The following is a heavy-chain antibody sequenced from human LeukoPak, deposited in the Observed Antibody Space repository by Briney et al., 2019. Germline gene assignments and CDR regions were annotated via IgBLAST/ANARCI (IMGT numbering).Heavy chain of an antibody. D-gene: IGHD1-14*01. CDR2: INRSGSTI. V-gene: IGHV3-48*03. Sequence: GGSLRLSCAASGFTFSSYEMNWVRQAPGKGPEGVAYINRSGSTIYYADSVKGRFTISTDNAKNSLYLQMNSLRAEDTAVYYCARGNRNLYYYYYTDVWGKGTTVTISS. CDR1: GFTFSSYE. CDR3: ARGNRNLYYYYYTDV. J-gene: IGHJ6*03.